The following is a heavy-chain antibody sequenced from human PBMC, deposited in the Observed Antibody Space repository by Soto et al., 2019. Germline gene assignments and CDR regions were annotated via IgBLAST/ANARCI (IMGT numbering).Heavy chain of an antibody. D-gene: IGHD3-10*01. CDR2: ITISDSTT. CDR1: GFTFSNYY. V-gene: IGHV3-11*01. Sequence: QVQLVESGGGLVKPGGSLRLSCVASGFTFSNYYMSWIRQAPGKGLEWVSYITISDSTTLYADSVKGRFTISRDNAKNSLYLQMNSLTVEDTAVYYCVRRYFASADCWSQGTLVTVSS. CDR3: VRRYFASADC. J-gene: IGHJ4*02.